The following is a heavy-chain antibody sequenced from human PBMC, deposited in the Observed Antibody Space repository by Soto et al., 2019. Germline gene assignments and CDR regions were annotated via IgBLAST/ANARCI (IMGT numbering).Heavy chain of an antibody. CDR2: IHHSGST. D-gene: IGHD2-15*01. V-gene: IGHV4-30-4*01. CDR3: ASSGPAAAEFDY. CDR1: GGSISSADYY. J-gene: IGHJ4*02. Sequence: SETLSLTCTVSGGSISSADYYWSWIRQPPGKGLGWIGYIHHSGSTYYNPSLKSRVAISLDTSKNQFSLKLSPVTAADTAVYYCASSGPAAAEFDYWGQGTLVTVSS.